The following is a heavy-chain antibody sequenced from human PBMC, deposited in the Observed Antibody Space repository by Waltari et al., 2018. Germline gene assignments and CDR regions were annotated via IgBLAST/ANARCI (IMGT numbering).Heavy chain of an antibody. Sequence: QVQLQQWGAGLLKPSETLSLTCAVYGGSFSGYYWSWIRQPPGKGLEWIGEINHSGRPNYNPSLKRRVTISVDTPKNQCSLKLSSVTAADTAVYYCARAHSSRNYYYYGMDVWGQGTTVTVSS. J-gene: IGHJ6*02. CDR2: INHSGRP. CDR1: GGSFSGYY. V-gene: IGHV4-34*01. D-gene: IGHD6-13*01. CDR3: ARAHSSRNYYYYGMDV.